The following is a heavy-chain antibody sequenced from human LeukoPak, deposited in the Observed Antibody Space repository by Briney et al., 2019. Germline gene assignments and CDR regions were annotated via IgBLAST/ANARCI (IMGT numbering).Heavy chain of an antibody. V-gene: IGHV3-33*01. CDR2: IWYDGSNK. CDR1: GFTFSSYG. D-gene: IGHD3-10*01. CDR3: ARERGYYYGSGSYYNSDYYYYMDV. Sequence: GGSLRLSCAASGFTFSSYGMHWVRQAPGKGLEWVAVIWYDGSNKYYADSVKGRFTISRDNSKNTLYLQMNSLRAEDTAVYYCARERGYYYGSGSYYNSDYYYYMDVWGKGTTVTVS. J-gene: IGHJ6*03.